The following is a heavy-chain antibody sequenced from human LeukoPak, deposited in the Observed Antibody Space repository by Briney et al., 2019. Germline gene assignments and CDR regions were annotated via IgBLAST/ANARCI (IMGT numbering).Heavy chain of an antibody. V-gene: IGHV4-59*01. CDR3: AREDPPYY. Sequence: PSETLSLTCTVSGGSISSYYWTWIRQPPGKGLEWIGYIYYSGSTNYNPSLKSRVTISVDASKNQFSLNLSSVTAADTAVYYCAREDPPYYWGQGTLVTISS. J-gene: IGHJ4*02. CDR2: IYYSGST. CDR1: GGSISSYY.